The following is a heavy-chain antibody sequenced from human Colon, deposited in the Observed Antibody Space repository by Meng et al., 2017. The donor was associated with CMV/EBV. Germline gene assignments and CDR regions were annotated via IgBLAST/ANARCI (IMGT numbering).Heavy chain of an antibody. V-gene: IGHV3-53*01. CDR1: EFTFSAHY. CDR2: IYSGGTT. Sequence: GGSLRLSCGASEFTFSAHYMDWVRQAPGKGLEWVAVIYSGGTTYYADSVKGRFIISRDNSKNTLYLQMNSLRAEDTAVYYCARERNYYFYGMDVWGQGTTVTVSS. J-gene: IGHJ6*02. CDR3: ARERNYYFYGMDV.